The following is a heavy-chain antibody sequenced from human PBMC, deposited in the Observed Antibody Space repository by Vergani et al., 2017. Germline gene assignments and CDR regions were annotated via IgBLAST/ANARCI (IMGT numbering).Heavy chain of an antibody. J-gene: IGHJ5*02. CDR1: GFTSSYYG. D-gene: IGHD2/OR15-2a*01. CDR2: ISYDGTQN. V-gene: IGHV3-30*03. CDR3: ARDLRLLYSRFDP. Sequence: QVHLVESGGGVVQPGRSLRLSCVVSGFTSSYYGMHWVRQAPGKGLEWVAVISYDGTQNYYADSVKGRFTISRDNSNSTLYLQMNSLRDEETGVYYCARDLRLLYSRFDPWGQGTLVTVSS.